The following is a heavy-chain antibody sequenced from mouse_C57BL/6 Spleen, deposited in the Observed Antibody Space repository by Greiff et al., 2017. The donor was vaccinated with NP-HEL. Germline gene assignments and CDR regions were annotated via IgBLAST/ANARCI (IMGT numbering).Heavy chain of an antibody. Sequence: EVQLQQSGPELVKPGASVKISCKASGYTFTDYYMNWVKQSHGKSLEWIGDINPNNGGTSYNQKFKGKATLTVDKSSSTAYMKLRSLTSEDSAVYYCAKVYYSNYPYAMDYWGQGTSVTVSS. CDR3: AKVYYSNYPYAMDY. V-gene: IGHV1-26*01. J-gene: IGHJ4*01. CDR1: GYTFTDYY. CDR2: INPNNGGT. D-gene: IGHD2-5*01.